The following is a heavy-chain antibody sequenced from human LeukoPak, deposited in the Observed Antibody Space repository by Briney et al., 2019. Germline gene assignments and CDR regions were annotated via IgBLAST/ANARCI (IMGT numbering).Heavy chain of an antibody. CDR2: INSVRSSI. D-gene: IGHD3-22*01. J-gene: IGHJ4*02. CDR1: GFTFSSYW. CDR3: ATTYYYETSGYYPFDH. Sequence: GGSLRLSCAASGFTFSSYWMHWVRQAPGKGLVWVSRINSVRSSIRYADSVKGRFTISRDNAKNTLYLEMSSLRGEDTAVYYCATTYYYETSGYYPFDHWGQGTLVTVSS. V-gene: IGHV3-74*01.